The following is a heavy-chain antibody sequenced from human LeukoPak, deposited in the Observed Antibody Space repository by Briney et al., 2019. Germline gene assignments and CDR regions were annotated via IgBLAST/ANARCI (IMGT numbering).Heavy chain of an antibody. CDR3: ARVVPADYFDY. J-gene: IGHJ4*02. CDR1: GGSFSGYY. V-gene: IGHV4-34*01. D-gene: IGHD2-2*01. CDR2: INHSGST. Sequence: SETLSLTCAVYGGSFSGYYWSWIRQPPGKGLEWIGEINHSGSTNYNPSLKSRVTISVDTSKNQFSLKLSSVTAADTAVYYCARVVPADYFDYWGQGTLVTVSS.